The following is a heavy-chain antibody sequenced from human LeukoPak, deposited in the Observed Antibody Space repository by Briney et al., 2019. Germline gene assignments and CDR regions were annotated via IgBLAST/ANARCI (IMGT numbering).Heavy chain of an antibody. CDR2: ISGSGGST. CDR1: GFTFSSYA. CDR3: AKEYSVAPLYYYDSSGYGY. V-gene: IGHV3-23*01. D-gene: IGHD3-22*01. Sequence: PGGSLRLSCAASGFTFSSYAMSWVRQAPGKGLEWVSAISGSGGSTYYADSVKGRFTISRDNSKNTLYLQMNSLRAEDTAVYYCAKEYSVAPLYYYDSSGYGYWGQGTLVTVSS. J-gene: IGHJ4*02.